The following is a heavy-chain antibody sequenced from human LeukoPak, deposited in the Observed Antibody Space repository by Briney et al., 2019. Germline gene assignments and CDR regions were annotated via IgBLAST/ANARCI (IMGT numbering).Heavy chain of an antibody. V-gene: IGHV1-2*02. CDR1: GYTFTDYY. J-gene: IGHJ4*02. Sequence: ASVKVSCKVSGYTFTDYYLHWVRQAPGQGLECMGWINPNSGATQYTEKFQGRVTMTRDTSISTAYMELSRLTSDDTAMCYCARQPEYSSGWYPLDYWGQGTLVTVSS. D-gene: IGHD6-19*01. CDR2: INPNSGAT. CDR3: ARQPEYSSGWYPLDY.